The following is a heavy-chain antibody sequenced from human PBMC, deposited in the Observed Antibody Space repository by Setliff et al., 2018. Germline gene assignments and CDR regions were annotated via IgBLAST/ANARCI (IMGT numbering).Heavy chain of an antibody. V-gene: IGHV3-7*01. CDR3: ARDVYDFRTGQAGP. Sequence: PGESLRLSCAASGFTFSSLWMSWVRQAPGKGLEWVANINQGGGDQFYVDSVKGRFTISRDNAKNSLYLQMNSLRAEDTAVYYCARDVYDFRTGQAGPWGQGTLVTVSS. CDR1: GFTFSSLW. J-gene: IGHJ5*02. CDR2: INQGGGDQ. D-gene: IGHD3-3*01.